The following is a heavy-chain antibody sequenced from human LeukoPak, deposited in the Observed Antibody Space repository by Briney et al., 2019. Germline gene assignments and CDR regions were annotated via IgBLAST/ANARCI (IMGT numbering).Heavy chain of an antibody. D-gene: IGHD6-13*01. CDR2: ISGSGGST. Sequence: GGSLRLSCAASGFTFSSYAMSWVRQAPGKGLEWVSAISGSGGSTYYADSVKGRFTISRDNSKNTLYLQMNSLRAEDTAVYYCARYSSSWYANDFDYWGQGTLVTVSS. J-gene: IGHJ4*02. CDR3: ARYSSSWYANDFDY. V-gene: IGHV3-23*01. CDR1: GFTFSSYA.